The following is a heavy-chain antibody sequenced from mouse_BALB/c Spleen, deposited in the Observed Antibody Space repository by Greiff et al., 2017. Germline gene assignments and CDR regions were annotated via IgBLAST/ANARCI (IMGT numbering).Heavy chain of an antibody. V-gene: IGHV1S135*01. D-gene: IGHD2-4*01. CDR2: IDPFNGGT. Sequence: VQLKQSGPELMKPGASVKISCKASGYSFTSYYMHWVKQSHGKSLEWIGYIDPFNGGTSYNQKFKGKATLTVDKSSSTAYMHLSSLTSEDSAVYYCARNYDLPFDYWGQGTTLTVSS. J-gene: IGHJ2*01. CDR3: ARNYDLPFDY. CDR1: GYSFTSYY.